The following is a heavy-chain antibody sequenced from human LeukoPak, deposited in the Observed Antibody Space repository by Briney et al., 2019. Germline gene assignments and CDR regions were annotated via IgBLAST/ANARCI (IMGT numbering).Heavy chain of an antibody. D-gene: IGHD6-25*01. Sequence: SETLSLTCTVSGVSISSYYWSWIRQPAGDGLEWIGHIYTSGSPNYNPSLKSRVTMSVDTSKNQFSLKLSSVTAADTAVYYCAREWSGAFDIWGQGTMVTVSS. J-gene: IGHJ3*02. V-gene: IGHV4-4*07. CDR2: IYTSGSP. CDR1: GVSISSYY. CDR3: AREWSGAFDI.